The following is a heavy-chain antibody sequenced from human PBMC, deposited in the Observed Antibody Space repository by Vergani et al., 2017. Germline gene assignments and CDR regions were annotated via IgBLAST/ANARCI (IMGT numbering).Heavy chain of an antibody. CDR1: GFTFSSYG. D-gene: IGHD2-15*01. V-gene: IGHV3-30*18. J-gene: IGHJ4*02. CDR3: AKDRRRVVVAATFDY. Sequence: QVQLVESGGGVVQPGRSLRLSCAASGFTFSSYGMHWVRQAPGEGLEWVAVISYDGSNKYYADSVKGRFNISRDNSKKTLYLPMNSLRAEDTAVYYCAKDRRRVVVAATFDYWGQGSLVTVSS. CDR2: ISYDGSNK.